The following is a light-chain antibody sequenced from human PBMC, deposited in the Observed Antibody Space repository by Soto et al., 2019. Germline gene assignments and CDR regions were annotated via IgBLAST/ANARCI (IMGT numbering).Light chain of an antibody. CDR1: QTVLYSSNSKNY. V-gene: IGKV4-1*01. CDR3: QQYYSTPHT. CDR2: WAS. J-gene: IGKJ2*01. Sequence: DIVMTQSPDSLAVSLGERATINCKSSQTVLYSSNSKNYLAWYQHKPGQPPKLLIYWASTREAGVPDRFSGSGSGTDFTLTISSRQAEDVAVYYGQQYYSTPHTFGQGTKLEIK.